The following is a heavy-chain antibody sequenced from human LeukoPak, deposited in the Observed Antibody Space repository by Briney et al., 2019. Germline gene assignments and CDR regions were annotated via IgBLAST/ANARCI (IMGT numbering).Heavy chain of an antibody. V-gene: IGHV3-20*04. CDR2: INWNGGTT. J-gene: IGHJ4*02. CDR1: GFTFDDYG. CDR3: AKGYSSSPRDLDY. Sequence: PGGSLRLSCAASGFTFDDYGMSWVRQAPGKGLEWVSGINWNGGTTSYVDSVKGRFTISRDNAKNSLYLQMNSLRAEDTALYYCAKGYSSSPRDLDYWGQGTLVTVSS. D-gene: IGHD6-13*01.